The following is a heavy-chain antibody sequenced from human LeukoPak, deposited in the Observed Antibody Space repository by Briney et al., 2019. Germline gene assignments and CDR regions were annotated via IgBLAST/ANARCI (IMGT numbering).Heavy chain of an antibody. CDR2: FDPEDGET. CDR1: GYTLTELS. J-gene: IGHJ5*02. D-gene: IGHD4-17*01. Sequence: GASVKVSCKVSGYTLTELSMHWVRQAPGKGLEWMGGFDPEDGETIYAQKFQGRVTMTEDTSTDTAYIELSSLRSEDTAVYYCAIRYGDYVGNWFDPWGQGTLVTVPS. V-gene: IGHV1-24*01. CDR3: AIRYGDYVGNWFDP.